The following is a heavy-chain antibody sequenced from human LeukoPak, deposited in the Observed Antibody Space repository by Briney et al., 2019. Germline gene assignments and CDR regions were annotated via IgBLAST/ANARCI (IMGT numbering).Heavy chain of an antibody. J-gene: IGHJ4*02. CDR1: ARTFINYA. CDR3: ASQKGHSGWYGMEVDC. Sequence: SVDVSSKASARTFINYAISLVRQARRQGLEGMGRIIPIFGLANYAQKFHGRVTIPADKSTSTAYMEMRSLRSEDTAVYYCASQKGHSGWYGMEVDCWGQGTLVSVSS. D-gene: IGHD6-19*01. CDR2: IIPIFGLA. V-gene: IGHV1-69*17.